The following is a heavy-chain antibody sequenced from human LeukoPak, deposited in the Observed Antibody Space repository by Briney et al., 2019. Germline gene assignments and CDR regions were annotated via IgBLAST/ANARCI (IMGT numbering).Heavy chain of an antibody. J-gene: IGHJ4*02. D-gene: IGHD6-13*01. CDR3: ARRIAAATHFDY. CDR1: GGSISSSDYY. V-gene: IGHV4-39*01. CDR2: MYYSGST. Sequence: SQTLSLTCTVSGGSISSSDYYWGWFRQPPGKGPEWIGSMYYSGSTYYNPSLKSRVTISVDTSKNEFSLKLSSVTAADTAVYYCARRIAAATHFDYWGQGTLVTVSS.